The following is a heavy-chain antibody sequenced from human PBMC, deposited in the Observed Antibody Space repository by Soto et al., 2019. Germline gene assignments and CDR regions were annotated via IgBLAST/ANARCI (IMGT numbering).Heavy chain of an antibody. CDR3: ARGSTAMGWLSDY. D-gene: IGHD5-18*01. J-gene: IGHJ4*02. CDR2: IYYSGST. V-gene: IGHV4-61*01. Sequence: QVQLQESGPGLVKPSETLSLTCTVSGGSVSSGSYYWGWIRQPPGKGLEWIGYIYYSGSTNYNPSLKSRVTISVDTSKNQFSLKLSSVTAADTAVYYCARGSTAMGWLSDYWGQGTLVTVSS. CDR1: GGSVSSGSYY.